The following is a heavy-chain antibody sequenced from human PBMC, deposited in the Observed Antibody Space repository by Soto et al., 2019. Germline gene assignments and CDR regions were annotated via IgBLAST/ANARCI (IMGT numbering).Heavy chain of an antibody. CDR3: ARDVGGWYTY. CDR2: ISAYNGNT. J-gene: IGHJ4*02. V-gene: IGHV1-18*01. Sequence: QVQLVQSGAEVKKPGASVKVSCKAPGYTFTSSGISWVRQAPGQGLEWMGWISAYNGNTHYTQKLQGRVTMTTHTSASTVYLELRGQRSDDTAVYYCARDVGGWYTYWGQGTLVTVSS. D-gene: IGHD6-19*01. CDR1: GYTFTSSG.